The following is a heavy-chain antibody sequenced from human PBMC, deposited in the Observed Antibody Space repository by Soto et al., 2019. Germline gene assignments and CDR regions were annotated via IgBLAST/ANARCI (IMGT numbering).Heavy chain of an antibody. D-gene: IGHD1-26*01. Sequence: SETLSLTCTVSGGSMNIYYWTWIRQPPGKGLEWIGYIYYSGSTNYNPSLKSRVTISVDTSKNQFSLKLSSVTAADTAVYYCARDRGGSYLNGAFDIWGQGTMVTVSS. J-gene: IGHJ3*02. CDR2: IYYSGST. CDR1: GGSMNIYY. CDR3: ARDRGGSYLNGAFDI. V-gene: IGHV4-59*01.